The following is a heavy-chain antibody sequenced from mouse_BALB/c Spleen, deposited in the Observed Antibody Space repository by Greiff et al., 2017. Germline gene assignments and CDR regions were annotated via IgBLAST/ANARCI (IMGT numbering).Heavy chain of an antibody. D-gene: IGHD2-10*02. V-gene: IGHV14-3*02. CDR3: ARSYGNYVLYSMDY. CDR2: IDPANGNT. CDR1: GFNIKDTY. J-gene: IGHJ4*01. Sequence: VQLQQSGAELVKPGASVKLSCTASGFNIKDTYMHWVKQRPEQGLEWIGRIDPANGNTKYDPKFQGKATITADTSSNTAYLQLSSLTSEDTAVHYCARSYGNYVLYSMDYWGEGTSVTVSA.